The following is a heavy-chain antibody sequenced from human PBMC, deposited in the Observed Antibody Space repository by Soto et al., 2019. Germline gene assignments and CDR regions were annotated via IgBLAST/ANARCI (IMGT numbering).Heavy chain of an antibody. Sequence: GGSLRLSCAASGFTFSSYSMNWVRQAPGKGLEWVSSISSSSSYIYYADSVKGRFTISRDNAKNSLYLQMNSLRAEDTAVYYCAGETTYYYDSSGYYSPKTYYGMDVWGQGTTVTVSS. D-gene: IGHD3-22*01. CDR3: AGETTYYYDSSGYYSPKTYYGMDV. CDR1: GFTFSSYS. V-gene: IGHV3-21*01. CDR2: ISSSSSYI. J-gene: IGHJ6*02.